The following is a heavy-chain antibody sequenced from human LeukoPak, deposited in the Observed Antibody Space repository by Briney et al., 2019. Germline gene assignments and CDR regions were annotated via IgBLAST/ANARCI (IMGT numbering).Heavy chain of an antibody. Sequence: SVKVSCKASGGTFSSYAISWVQQAPGQGLEWMGRIIPILGIANYAQKFQGRVTITADKSTSTAYMELSSLRSEDTAVYYCARGTHGGPAASRYWGQGTLVTVSS. J-gene: IGHJ4*02. CDR3: ARGTHGGPAASRY. CDR2: IIPILGIA. CDR1: GGTFSSYA. V-gene: IGHV1-69*04. D-gene: IGHD2-2*01.